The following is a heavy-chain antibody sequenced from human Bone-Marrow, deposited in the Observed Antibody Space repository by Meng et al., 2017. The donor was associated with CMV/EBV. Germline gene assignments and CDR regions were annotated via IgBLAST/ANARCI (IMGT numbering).Heavy chain of an antibody. CDR2: IYYSGST. Sequence: SETLSLTCTVSGGSISSGGYYWSWIRQHPGKGLEWIGYIYYSGSTYYNPSLKSRVTISVDTSKNQFSLKLSSVTAADTAVYYCARHIAARGDNWFDPWDQGTLVSVSS. D-gene: IGHD6-6*01. J-gene: IGHJ5*02. CDR1: GGSISSGGYY. V-gene: IGHV4-31*03. CDR3: ARHIAARGDNWFDP.